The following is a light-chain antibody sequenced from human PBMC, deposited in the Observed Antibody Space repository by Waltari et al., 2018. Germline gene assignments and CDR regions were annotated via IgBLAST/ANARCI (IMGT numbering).Light chain of an antibody. CDR3: QQRSNWPLT. Sequence: IVLQPPPAPLSFSPEERATLSRRPMQTVSSYLAWYQQTPDQAHRLLIYAASNRAKDIPASFSGSGSGTDFTLTSSSLAPEYFAVYYCQQRSNWPLTFGGGTKVEIK. V-gene: IGKV3-11*01. J-gene: IGKJ4*01. CDR2: AAS. CDR1: QTVSSY.